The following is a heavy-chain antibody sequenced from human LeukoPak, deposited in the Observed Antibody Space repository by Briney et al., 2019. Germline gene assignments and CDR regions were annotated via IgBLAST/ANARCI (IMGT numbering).Heavy chain of an antibody. CDR3: VRQGDYKTGSAVANWFDP. J-gene: IGHJ5*02. D-gene: IGHD3-10*01. CDR1: GFTFTTYA. Sequence: PGGSLRLSCAASGFTFTTYAMAWVRQAPGKGLEWVSSISGDTYYTYYADSVKGRFTISRDNSKNTLYLQMNSPRVEDTAVYFCVRQGDYKTGSAVANWFDPWGQGTLVTVSS. V-gene: IGHV3-23*01. CDR2: ISGDTYYT.